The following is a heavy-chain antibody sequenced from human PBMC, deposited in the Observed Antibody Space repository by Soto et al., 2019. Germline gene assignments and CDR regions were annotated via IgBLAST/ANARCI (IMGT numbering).Heavy chain of an antibody. D-gene: IGHD4-4*01. Sequence: QVQLVESGGGVVQPGRSLRLSCAASGFTFSTYAMHWFRQFPGKGLEWVAAISYHGSNKYYADSVKGRFTTSRDNSTSMLYLQMNSLIAEDTAVYYCATGISEDYSGIPTNIDYRGQGTLVTVSS. V-gene: IGHV3-30-3*01. J-gene: IGHJ4*02. CDR1: GFTFSTYA. CDR2: ISYHGSNK. CDR3: ATGISEDYSGIPTNIDY.